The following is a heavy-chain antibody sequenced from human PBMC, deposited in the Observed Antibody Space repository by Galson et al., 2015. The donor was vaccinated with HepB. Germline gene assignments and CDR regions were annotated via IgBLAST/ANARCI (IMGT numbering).Heavy chain of an antibody. CDR3: VKDLGWVDDY. J-gene: IGHJ4*02. D-gene: IGHD3-3*01. CDR2: ISSDGTST. Sequence: SLRLSCAFSGFSFRTYAMFWVRLAPVKGLEYVSGISSDGTSTYYVDSVRGRFTISRDTSKNTMYLQMSSLRPEDTAVYYCVKDLGWVDDYWGQGTLVTVSS. CDR1: GFSFRTYA. V-gene: IGHV3-64D*06.